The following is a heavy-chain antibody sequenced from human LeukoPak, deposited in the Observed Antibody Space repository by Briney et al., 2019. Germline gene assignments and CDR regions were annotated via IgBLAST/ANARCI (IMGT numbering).Heavy chain of an antibody. V-gene: IGHV4-39*01. CDR2: IYYSGST. Sequence: SETLSLTCTVSGGSLTGYFWGWIRQPPGKGLEWIGSIYYSGSTYYNPSLKSRVTISVDTSKNQFSLKLSSVTAADTAVYYCARLRSTSHDALDIWGQGTMVTVSS. CDR1: GGSLTGYF. CDR3: ARLRSTSHDALDI. D-gene: IGHD2-2*01. J-gene: IGHJ3*02.